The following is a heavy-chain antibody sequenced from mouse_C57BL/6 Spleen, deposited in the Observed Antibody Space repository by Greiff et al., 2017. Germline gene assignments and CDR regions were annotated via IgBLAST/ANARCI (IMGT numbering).Heavy chain of an antibody. CDR1: GFTFSSYA. J-gene: IGHJ2*01. CDR3: ASMVTTGFDY. D-gene: IGHD2-2*01. CDR2: ISDGGSYT. V-gene: IGHV5-4*01. Sequence: EVQVVESGGGLVKPGGSLKLSCAASGFTFSSYAMSWVRQTPEKRLEWVATISDGGSYTYYPDNVKGRFTISRDNAKNNLYLQMSHLKSEDTAMYYCASMVTTGFDYWGQGTTLTVSS.